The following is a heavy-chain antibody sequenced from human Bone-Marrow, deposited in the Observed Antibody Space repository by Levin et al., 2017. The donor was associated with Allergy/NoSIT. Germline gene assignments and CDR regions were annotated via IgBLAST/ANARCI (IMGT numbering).Heavy chain of an antibody. D-gene: IGHD2-8*02. J-gene: IGHJ6*02. CDR2: ISESGVNT. CDR3: AKAVSNWYWYSGMDV. V-gene: IGHV3-23*01. Sequence: GGSLRLSCAASGLTFTNQAMNWVRQAPGKGLEWVSDISESGVNTFYADSVKGRFTISRDNSRNMVYLQMNSLRVEDTAVYYCAKAVSNWYWYSGMDVWGQGTTVTVSS. CDR1: GLTFTNQA.